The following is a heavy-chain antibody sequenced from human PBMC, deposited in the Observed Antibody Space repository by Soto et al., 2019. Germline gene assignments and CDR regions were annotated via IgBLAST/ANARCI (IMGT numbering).Heavy chain of an antibody. CDR2: ISAGGGNT. J-gene: IGHJ5*02. CDR1: GFSFSTYA. V-gene: IGHV3-23*01. CDR3: AKHSEYQLLSWLDP. D-gene: IGHD2-2*01. Sequence: EVQLLESGGGLVQPGGSLRLSCAASGFSFSTYAMSWVRQAQGKGLEWVSGISAGGGNTYYADSVRGRFTISRDNSKNTVDLQISSLRAEDTALYYRAKHSEYQLLSWLDPWGLGTLVTVSS.